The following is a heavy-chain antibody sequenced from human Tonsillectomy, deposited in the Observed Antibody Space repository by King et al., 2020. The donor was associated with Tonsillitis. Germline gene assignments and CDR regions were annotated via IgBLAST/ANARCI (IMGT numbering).Heavy chain of an antibody. J-gene: IGHJ5*02. D-gene: IGHD6-19*01. CDR2: IYYTGST. CDR3: AGRQGYPSGWYWFAP. V-gene: IGHV4-59*08. Sequence: VQLQQSGPGLVKPSETLSLTCSVSGASISDYYWSWLRQPPGKELEWIGYIYYTGSTNYNPSLKSRVTMSLDTSKRQFALKLTSVTAADTAVYYCAGRQGYPSGWYWFAPWGQGNLVTVSS. CDR1: GASISDYY.